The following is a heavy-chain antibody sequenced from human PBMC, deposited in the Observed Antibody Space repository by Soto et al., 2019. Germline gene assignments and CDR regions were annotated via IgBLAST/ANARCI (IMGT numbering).Heavy chain of an antibody. V-gene: IGHV1-18*01. D-gene: IGHD1-7*01. CDR2: ISAYNGNT. CDR1: GYTFTSYG. J-gene: IGHJ4*02. Sequence: QVQLVQSGAEVKKPGASVKVSCKASGYTFTSYGISWVRQAPGQGLEWMGWISAYNGNTNYAQKLQGRVTMTTDTPTSTAYREVRSLRSDDTAVYYCAGDRGNWNYGETIDYWGQGTLVTVSS. CDR3: AGDRGNWNYGETIDY.